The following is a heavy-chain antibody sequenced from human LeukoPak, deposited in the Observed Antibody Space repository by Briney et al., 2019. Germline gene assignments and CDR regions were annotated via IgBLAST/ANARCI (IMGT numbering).Heavy chain of an antibody. D-gene: IGHD6-13*01. CDR1: GGSISSGDYC. V-gene: IGHV4-30-4*01. CDR3: ARHSYSSSWYEVGYFDY. J-gene: IGHJ4*02. Sequence: PSQTLSLTCTVSGGSISSGDYCWSWIRQPPGKGLEWIGYIYYSGSTYYNPSLKSRVTISVDTSKNQFSLKLSSVTAADTAVYYCARHSYSSSWYEVGYFDYWGQGTLVTVSS. CDR2: IYYSGST.